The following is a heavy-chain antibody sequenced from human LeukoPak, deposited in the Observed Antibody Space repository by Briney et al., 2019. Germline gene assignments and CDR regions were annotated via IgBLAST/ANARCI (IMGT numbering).Heavy chain of an antibody. CDR1: GASITSYY. V-gene: IGHV4-59*08. CDR2: IYYSGST. J-gene: IGHJ2*01. CDR3: ARLDPNWYFEL. Sequence: ETLSLTCTVSGASITSYYWGWIRQPPGKGLECIGYIYYSGSTNYNPSLKWRVSMSIGTSRAQFSLRLSSVTAADTAVYYCARLDPNWYFELWGRGTLVTVSS.